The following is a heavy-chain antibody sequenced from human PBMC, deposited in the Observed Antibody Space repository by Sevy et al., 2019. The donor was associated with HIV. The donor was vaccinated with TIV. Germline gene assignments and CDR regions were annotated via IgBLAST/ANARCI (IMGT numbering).Heavy chain of an antibody. D-gene: IGHD2-2*01. CDR3: ARDQYCSSTSCPGTYWGSDAFDI. CDR2: ISSSGSTI. J-gene: IGHJ3*02. Sequence: GGSLRLSCAASGFTFSSYEMNWVHQAPGKGLEWVSYISSSGSTIYYADSVKGRFTISRANAKNSLYLQMNSLRAEDTAVYYCARDQYCSSTSCPGTYWGSDAFDIWGQGTMVTVSS. V-gene: IGHV3-48*03. CDR1: GFTFSSYE.